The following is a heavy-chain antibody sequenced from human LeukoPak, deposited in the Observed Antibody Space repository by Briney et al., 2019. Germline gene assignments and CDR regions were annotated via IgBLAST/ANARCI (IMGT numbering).Heavy chain of an antibody. CDR3: ARQEYCSGGSCYTWFDP. CDR2: INHSGST. Sequence: SETLSLTCAVYGGSFSGYYWSWIRQPPGKGLEWIGEINHSGSTNYNPSLKSRVTISVDTSKNQFSLKLSSVTAADTAVYYCARQEYCSGGSCYTWFDPWGQGTLVTVSS. V-gene: IGHV4-34*01. J-gene: IGHJ5*02. D-gene: IGHD2-15*01. CDR1: GGSFSGYY.